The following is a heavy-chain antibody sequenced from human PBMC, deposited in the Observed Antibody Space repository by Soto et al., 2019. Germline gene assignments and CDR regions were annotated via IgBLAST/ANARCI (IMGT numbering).Heavy chain of an antibody. CDR3: VRGGGGGLFDP. CDR1: GFTFGDSY. D-gene: IGHD2-15*01. V-gene: IGHV3-11*06. CDR2: ISPGSRYP. J-gene: IGHJ5*02. Sequence: QVQLVESGGGLVPPGGSLRLSCAGSGFTFGDSYMSWIRQAPGKGLEWLSYISPGSRYPAYADSVKGRFTISRDNAKRSLYLQIMSLTAEDTAIYYCVRGGGGGLFDPWGQGTMVTVSS.